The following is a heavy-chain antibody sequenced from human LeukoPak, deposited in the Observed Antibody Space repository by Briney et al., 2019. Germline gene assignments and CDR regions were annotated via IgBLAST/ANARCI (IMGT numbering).Heavy chain of an antibody. CDR1: GFTFSSYA. Sequence: PGGSPRLSCAASGFTFSSYAMSWVRQAPGKGLEWVSAISGSGGSTYYADSVKGRFTISRDNSKNTLYLQMNSLRAEDTAVYYCAKVVDILTGYYTVSHYYFDYWGQGTLVTVSS. CDR3: AKVVDILTGYYTVSHYYFDY. D-gene: IGHD3-9*01. J-gene: IGHJ4*02. CDR2: ISGSGGST. V-gene: IGHV3-23*01.